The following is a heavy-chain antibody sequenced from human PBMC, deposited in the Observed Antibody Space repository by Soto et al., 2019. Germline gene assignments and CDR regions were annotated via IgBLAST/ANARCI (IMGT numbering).Heavy chain of an antibody. CDR3: AIIWSTRRYY. D-gene: IGHD1-20*01. CDR2: ISNDGSIR. J-gene: IGHJ6*01. Sequence: EGYLRLSCAASGFTSGLAFSRLGMHWVRPAPGKGLEWVVLISNDGSIRYYGESVEGRCTISRACSKSTLYLQMSRVRVEDTAISFFAIIWSTRRYY. V-gene: IGHV3-30*03. CDR1: GFTSGLAFSRLG.